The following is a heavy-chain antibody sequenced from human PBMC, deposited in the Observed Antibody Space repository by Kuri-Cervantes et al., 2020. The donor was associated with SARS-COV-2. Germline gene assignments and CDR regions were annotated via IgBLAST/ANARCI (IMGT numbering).Heavy chain of an antibody. Sequence: GSLRLSCTVSGGSISSYYWSWIRQPAGKGLEWIGRIYTSGSTNYNPSLKSRVTMSVDTSKNQFSLKLSSVTAADTAVYYCARGRIVVADWYFDLWGRGTLVTVSS. J-gene: IGHJ2*01. CDR2: IYTSGST. CDR3: ARGRIVVADWYFDL. CDR1: GGSISSYY. D-gene: IGHD6-19*01. V-gene: IGHV4-4*07.